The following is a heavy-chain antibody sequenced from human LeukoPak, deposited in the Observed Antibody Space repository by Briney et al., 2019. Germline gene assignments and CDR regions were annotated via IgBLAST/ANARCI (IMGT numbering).Heavy chain of an antibody. J-gene: IGHJ4*02. CDR1: GYTFTSYA. Sequence: GASVKVSCKASGYTFTSYAMHWVRQAPGQRLEWMGWINAGNGNTKYSQKFQGRVTITRDTSASTAYMELSSLRSEDTAVYYCARDGEAAADHFDYWGQGTLVTVSS. CDR3: ARDGEAAADHFDY. V-gene: IGHV1-3*01. D-gene: IGHD6-13*01. CDR2: INAGNGNT.